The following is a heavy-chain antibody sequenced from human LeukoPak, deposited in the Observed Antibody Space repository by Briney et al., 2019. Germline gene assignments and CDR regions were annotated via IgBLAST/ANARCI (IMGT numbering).Heavy chain of an antibody. Sequence: GASVKVSFKASGYNFTRYYMHRVRPAPGQGLDWMGWINPNSGGTNYAQKVQGRVTMTRDTSISTAYRELSRLRADDTSVYYWASSLTNLIEIDYWGQGTLVTVSS. CDR3: ASSLTNLIEIDY. D-gene: IGHD1-20*01. V-gene: IGHV1-2*02. CDR2: INPNSGGT. J-gene: IGHJ4*02. CDR1: GYNFTRYY.